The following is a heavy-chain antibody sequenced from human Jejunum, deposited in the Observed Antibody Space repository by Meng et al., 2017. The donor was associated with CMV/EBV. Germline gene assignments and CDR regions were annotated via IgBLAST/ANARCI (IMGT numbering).Heavy chain of an antibody. CDR3: ARDRYCHNGVCYAFPPPYYRGMDV. Sequence: QAPGKGLEWFAYIATGDRFGAKKTYYAGSVESRFTISRDDAKNSLFLHMDSLRAEDTAVYFCARDRYCHNGVCYAFPPPYYRGMDVWGQGTTVTVSS. V-gene: IGHV3-11*04. CDR2: IATGDRFGAKKT. J-gene: IGHJ6*02. D-gene: IGHD2-8*01.